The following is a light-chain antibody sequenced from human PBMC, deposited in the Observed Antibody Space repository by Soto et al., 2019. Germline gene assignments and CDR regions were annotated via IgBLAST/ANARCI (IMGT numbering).Light chain of an antibody. V-gene: IGKV3-20*01. CDR1: QSVSSSY. J-gene: IGKJ2*01. CDR3: HQYGSSPLYT. CDR2: GAS. Sequence: EIVLTQSPGTLSLSPGERATLSCRASQSVSSSYLAWYQQKPGQAPRLLIYGASSRATGIPDRFSGSGSGTHFTLTIRRLEPEDFAVYYCHQYGSSPLYTFGQGTKLEIK.